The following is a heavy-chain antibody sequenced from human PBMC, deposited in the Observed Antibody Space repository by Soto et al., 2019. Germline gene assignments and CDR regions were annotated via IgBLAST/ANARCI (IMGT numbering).Heavy chain of an antibody. V-gene: IGHV3-30-3*01. CDR3: ARDGYNYDFDY. D-gene: IGHD5-12*01. J-gene: IGHJ4*02. CDR2: ISYDGSNK. CDR1: GFTFSSYA. Sequence: PGGSLRLSCAASGFTFSSYAMHWVRQAPGKGLEWVAVISYDGSNKYYADSVKGRFTISRDNSKNTLYLQMNSLRAEDTAVYYCARDGYNYDFDYWGQGTLVTVSS.